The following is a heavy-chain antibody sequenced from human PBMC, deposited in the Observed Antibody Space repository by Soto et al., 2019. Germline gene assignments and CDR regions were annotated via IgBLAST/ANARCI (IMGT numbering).Heavy chain of an antibody. CDR2: IIGSSGTT. Sequence: EVQLLESGGGLVQPGGSLRLSCAASGYTFRTYTMSWVRQAPGKGLEWVSGIIGSSGTTYYADSVKGRFTISRDTSKNTLYPKINSLRAEDRPIYYCPKDARREGYGDFDYWGQGPLVTVSS. CDR1: GYTFRTYT. J-gene: IGHJ4*02. V-gene: IGHV3-23*01. D-gene: IGHD5-18*01. CDR3: PKDARREGYGDFDY.